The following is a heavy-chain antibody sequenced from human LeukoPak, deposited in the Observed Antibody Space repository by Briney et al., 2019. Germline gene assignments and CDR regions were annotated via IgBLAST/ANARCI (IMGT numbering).Heavy chain of an antibody. D-gene: IGHD5-12*01. CDR1: GFTFNNAW. Sequence: GGSLRLSCAASGFTFNNAWMSWVRQAPGKGLEWVAVISYDGSNKYYADSVRGRFTISRDNSKNTLYLQMNSLRTEDTAVYYCAKDWGYSGYWFDYWGQGTLVTVSS. V-gene: IGHV3-30*18. CDR3: AKDWGYSGYWFDY. J-gene: IGHJ4*02. CDR2: ISYDGSNK.